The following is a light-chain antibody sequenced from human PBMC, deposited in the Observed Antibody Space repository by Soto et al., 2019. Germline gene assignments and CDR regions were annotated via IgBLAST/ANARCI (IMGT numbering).Light chain of an antibody. J-gene: IGLJ3*02. Sequence: QSVLTQPPSASGTPGQRVTISCSGSSYNIGINSVYWYQQLPGTAPKLLIHSYNQRPSGVPDRFSGSKSGTSASLAISGLRSEDEADYYCAAWDDSVSGRMFGGGTKVTVL. CDR3: AAWDDSVSGRM. V-gene: IGLV1-47*02. CDR2: SYN. CDR1: SYNIGINS.